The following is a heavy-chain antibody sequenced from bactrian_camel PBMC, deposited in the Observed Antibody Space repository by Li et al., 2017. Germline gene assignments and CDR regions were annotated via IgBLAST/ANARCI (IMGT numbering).Heavy chain of an antibody. CDR1: GFTFSGYW. CDR2: PYRGGAGAYYT. V-gene: IGHV3S1*01. Sequence: VQLVESGGDLVQAGGSLTLSCTASGFTFSGYWMYWVRQTPAKEREGVAFPYRGGAGAYYTYYADSVKGRFTISQDNAKVTVHLQMNSLKPEDTAMYYCAARGPYCYTKLSVRDFTYWGQGTQVTVS. J-gene: IGHJ6*01. CDR3: AARGPYCYTKLSVRDFTY. D-gene: IGHD2*01.